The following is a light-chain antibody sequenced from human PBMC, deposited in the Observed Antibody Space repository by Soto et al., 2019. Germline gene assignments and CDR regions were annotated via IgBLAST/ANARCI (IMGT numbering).Light chain of an antibody. J-gene: IGKJ5*01. CDR3: QQFNNYPPIT. CDR1: QGISSA. CDR2: YAS. Sequence: IRMTQSPSTLPGSVGDRVTITCRASQGISSALAWYQQKPGEAPKVLISYASSLESGVPSRFSGSGSGTDFTLTISSLQPEDFAPYYCQQFNNYPPITFGQGTRLEIK. V-gene: IGKV1D-13*01.